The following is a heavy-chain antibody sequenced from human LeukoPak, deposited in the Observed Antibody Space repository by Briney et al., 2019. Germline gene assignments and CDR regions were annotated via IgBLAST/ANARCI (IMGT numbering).Heavy chain of an antibody. J-gene: IGHJ1*01. V-gene: IGHV4-39*07. Sequence: PSETLSLTCTVSGSSISSSSYYWGWIRQPPGKGLEWIGSVYYSGSTNYNPSLKSRVTISVDKSKNQFSLNLSSVTAADTAVYYCSAVAGTGYFHHWGQGTLVTVSS. CDR1: GSSISSSSYY. CDR2: VYYSGST. D-gene: IGHD6-13*01. CDR3: SAVAGTGYFHH.